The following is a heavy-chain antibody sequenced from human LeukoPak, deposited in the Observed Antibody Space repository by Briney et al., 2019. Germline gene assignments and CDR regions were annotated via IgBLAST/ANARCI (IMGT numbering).Heavy chain of an antibody. CDR1: GYTFTSYE. Sequence: GASVKVSCKASGYTFTSYEINWVRQATGQGLEWMGWMNSNSGNTGYAQKFQGRVTMTRNTSISTAYMELSSLRSEDTAVYYCARGYPLGYCSGGSCPFFDYWGQGILVTVSS. CDR2: MNSNSGNT. D-gene: IGHD2-15*01. V-gene: IGHV1-8*01. CDR3: ARGYPLGYCSGGSCPFFDY. J-gene: IGHJ4*02.